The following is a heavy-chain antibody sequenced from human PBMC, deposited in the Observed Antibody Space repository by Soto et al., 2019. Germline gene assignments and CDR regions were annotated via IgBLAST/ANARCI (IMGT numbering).Heavy chain of an antibody. J-gene: IGHJ3*02. CDR2: IYYSGST. Sequence: PSETLSLTCTVSGGSISSYYWSWIRQPPGKGQEWIGYIYYSGSTNYNPSLKSRVTISVDTSKNQFSLKLSSVTAADTAVYYCSRHSGYCSGGSCYLRGAFDIWGQGTMVTVSS. V-gene: IGHV4-59*08. D-gene: IGHD2-15*01. CDR1: GGSISSYY. CDR3: SRHSGYCSGGSCYLRGAFDI.